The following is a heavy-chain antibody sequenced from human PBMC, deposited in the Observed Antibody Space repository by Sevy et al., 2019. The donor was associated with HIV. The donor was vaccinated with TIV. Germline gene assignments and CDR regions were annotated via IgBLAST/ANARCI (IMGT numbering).Heavy chain of an antibody. CDR1: GFIFGSYA. V-gene: IGHV3-30-3*01. D-gene: IGHD6-13*01. CDR3: ARDPGSSWSSFDY. CDR2: ISYDGSHK. Sequence: GGSLRLSCAASGFIFGSYAMNWVRQAPGKGLEWVAVISYDGSHKYYADSVKGRFTISRDSSKNTLYLQMHSLRTEDTAVYYCARDPGSSWSSFDYWGQGTLVTVSS. J-gene: IGHJ4*02.